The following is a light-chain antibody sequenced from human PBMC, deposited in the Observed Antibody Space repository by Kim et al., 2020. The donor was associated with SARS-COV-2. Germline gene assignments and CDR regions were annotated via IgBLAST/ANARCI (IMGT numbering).Light chain of an antibody. J-gene: IGKJ4*01. CDR2: GAS. CDR1: QSISN. V-gene: IGKV3-20*01. Sequence: EIVLTQSPGTLSLSPGERATLSCRASQSISNLAWYQQKPGQAPRLLIYGASSRATGIPDRFSGSGSGTDFTLTISRLEPEDFAVYYCQQYDSSPLTFGGGTKVDIK. CDR3: QQYDSSPLT.